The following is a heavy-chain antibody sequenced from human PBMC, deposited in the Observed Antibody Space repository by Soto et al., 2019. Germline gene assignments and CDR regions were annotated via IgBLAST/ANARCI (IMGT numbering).Heavy chain of an antibody. V-gene: IGHV6-1*01. D-gene: IGHD3-10*01. J-gene: IGHJ6*02. CDR1: GDSVSSNSAA. Sequence: QSQTLSLTCAISGDSVSSNSAAWNWIRQSPSRGLEWLGRTYYRSKWYNDYAVSVKSRITINPDTSKNQFSLQLNSVTPEDTAVYYCARVGYYGSGSYYYYYYGMDVWGQGTTVTVSS. CDR3: ARVGYYGSGSYYYYYYGMDV. CDR2: TYYRSKWYN.